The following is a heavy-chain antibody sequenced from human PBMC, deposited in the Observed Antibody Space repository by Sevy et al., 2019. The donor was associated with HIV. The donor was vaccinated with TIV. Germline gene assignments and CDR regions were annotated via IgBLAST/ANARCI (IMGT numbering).Heavy chain of an antibody. CDR3: ASLVRRKTDDY. Sequence: GESLKISCAASGFTFSSYAMHWVRQAPGKGLEWVAVISYDGSNKYYADSVKGRFTISRDNSKNTRYLQMNSLRAEDTAVYYCASLVRRKTDDYWGQGTLVTVSS. CDR1: GFTFSSYA. V-gene: IGHV3-30-3*01. J-gene: IGHJ4*02. D-gene: IGHD3-10*01. CDR2: ISYDGSNK.